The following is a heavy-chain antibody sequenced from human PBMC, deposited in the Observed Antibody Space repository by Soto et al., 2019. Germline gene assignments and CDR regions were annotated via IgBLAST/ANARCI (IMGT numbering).Heavy chain of an antibody. CDR2: IYYSGST. CDR3: ARRGSGEGWYFDL. CDR1: GGSISSSSYY. D-gene: IGHD6-19*01. J-gene: IGHJ2*01. Sequence: QLQLQESGPGLVKPSETLSLTCTVSGGSISSSSYYWGWIRQPPGQGLEWIGSIYYSGSTYYNPFLKGRVTISVDTSKNQFSLKLSCVTAADTAVYYCARRGSGEGWYFDLWGRGTLVTVSS. V-gene: IGHV4-39*01.